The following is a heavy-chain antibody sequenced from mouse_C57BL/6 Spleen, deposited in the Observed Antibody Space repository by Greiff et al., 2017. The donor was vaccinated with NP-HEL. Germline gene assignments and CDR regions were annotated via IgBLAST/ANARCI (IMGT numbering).Heavy chain of an antibody. CDR3: ARNPSNWDWGYFDY. CDR2: IWSGGST. D-gene: IGHD4-1*01. Sequence: VKLQESGPGLVQPSQSLSITCTVSGFSLTSYGVHWVRQSPGKGLEWLGVIWSGGSTDYNAAFISRLSISKDNSKSQVFFKMNSLQADDTAIYYCARNPSNWDWGYFDYWGQGTTLTVSS. J-gene: IGHJ2*01. V-gene: IGHV2-2*01. CDR1: GFSLTSYG.